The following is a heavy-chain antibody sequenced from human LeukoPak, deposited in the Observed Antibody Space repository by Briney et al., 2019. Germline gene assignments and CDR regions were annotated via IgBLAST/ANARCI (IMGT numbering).Heavy chain of an antibody. CDR3: ARSGLDSRYYFGMDV. Sequence: PSETLSLTCTVSGGSISSYYWSWIRQPPGGGLEWIGYIYYSGSTNYNPSLKRRVTISLDTSKSQFSLKLRSVTAADTAVYYCARSGLDSRYYFGMDVWGQGTTVTVSS. V-gene: IGHV4-59*01. CDR2: IYYSGST. J-gene: IGHJ6*02. CDR1: GGSISSYY. D-gene: IGHD5-12*01.